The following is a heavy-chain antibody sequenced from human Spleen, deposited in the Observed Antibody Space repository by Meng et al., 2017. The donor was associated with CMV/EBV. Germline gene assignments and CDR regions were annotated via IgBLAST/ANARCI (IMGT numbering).Heavy chain of an antibody. D-gene: IGHD3-10*01. CDR2: IYYSGST. V-gene: IGHV4-59*02. Sequence: SETLSLTCTVSGGSVSSYYWSWIRQPPGKGLEWIGYIYYSGSTNYNPSLKSRVTISVDTSKNQFSLKLSSVTAADTAVYYCARSYGSGWHYFDYWGQGTLVTVSS. J-gene: IGHJ4*02. CDR3: ARSYGSGWHYFDY. CDR1: GGSVSSYY.